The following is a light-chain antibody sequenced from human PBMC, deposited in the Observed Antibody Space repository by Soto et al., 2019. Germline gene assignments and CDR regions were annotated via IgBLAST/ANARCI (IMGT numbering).Light chain of an antibody. CDR3: QQYGSSGT. CDR2: GAS. Sequence: EIVLTQSPGTLSLSPGERATLSCRASESVTSRYVAWYQQKPGQAPRLLIFGASIRDTGIPDRFSGSGSGTDFTLTISRLEPEDFAVYYCQQYGSSGTFGQGTKVDIK. V-gene: IGKV3-20*01. J-gene: IGKJ1*01. CDR1: ESVTSRY.